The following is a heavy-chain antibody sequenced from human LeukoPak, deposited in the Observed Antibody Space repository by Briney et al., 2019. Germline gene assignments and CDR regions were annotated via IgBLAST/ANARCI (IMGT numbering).Heavy chain of an antibody. CDR2: ISGTGGST. V-gene: IGHV3-23*01. J-gene: IGHJ2*01. D-gene: IGHD1-26*01. CDR3: AKDRTVGASYWYFDL. CDR1: GLTFSSYA. Sequence: GGSLRLSCAASGLTFSSYAMSWVRQAPGKGLDWVSTISGTGGSTYYGDSVKGRFTISRDNSKNTLYLHMNTLRAEDTAIYYCAKDRTVGASYWYFDLWGRGTLVTVSS.